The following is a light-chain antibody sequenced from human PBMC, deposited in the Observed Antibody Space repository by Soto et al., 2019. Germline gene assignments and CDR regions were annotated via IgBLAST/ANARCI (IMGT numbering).Light chain of an antibody. Sequence: EIVMTQSPATLSVSPGERATLSCRASQSVSSNLAWYQQKPGQAHRLLIYDASKRATGIPARFSGSGSGTDFTLTISSLEPEDFAVYYCQQRSNWPPIFTFGPGTKVDIK. CDR1: QSVSSN. CDR2: DAS. CDR3: QQRSNWPPIFT. J-gene: IGKJ3*01. V-gene: IGKV3-11*01.